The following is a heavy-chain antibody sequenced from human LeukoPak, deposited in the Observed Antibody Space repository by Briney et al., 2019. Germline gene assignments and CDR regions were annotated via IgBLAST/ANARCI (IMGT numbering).Heavy chain of an antibody. Sequence: SETLSLTCTVSGGSISSYYWSWIRQPAGKGLEWIGRIYTSGSTNYNPSLKSRVTMSVDTSKNQFSLKLSSVTAADTAVYYCARVGVDIVATLFPYYYYYMDVWGKGTTVTVSS. D-gene: IGHD5-12*01. CDR1: GGSISSYY. V-gene: IGHV4-4*07. CDR3: ARVGVDIVATLFPYYYYYMDV. CDR2: IYTSGST. J-gene: IGHJ6*03.